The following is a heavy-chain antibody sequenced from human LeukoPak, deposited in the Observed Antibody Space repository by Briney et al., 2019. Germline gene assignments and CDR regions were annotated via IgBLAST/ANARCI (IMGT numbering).Heavy chain of an antibody. CDR2: ISGSGGST. Sequence: GGSLRLSCAASGFTFSGYAMSWVRQAPGKGLEWVSAISGSGGSTYYADSVKGQFTISRDNSKNTLYLQMNSLRAEDTAVYYCASNLGIDSSVSYWGQGTLVTVSS. CDR1: GFTFSGYA. D-gene: IGHD3-22*01. CDR3: ASNLGIDSSVSY. V-gene: IGHV3-23*01. J-gene: IGHJ4*02.